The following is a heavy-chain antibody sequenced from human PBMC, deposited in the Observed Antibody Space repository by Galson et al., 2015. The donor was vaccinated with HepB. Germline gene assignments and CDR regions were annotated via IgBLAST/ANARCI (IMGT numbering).Heavy chain of an antibody. CDR2: IIPMFGTA. CDR3: ARVHIYYHSHYYYMDV. Sequence: SVKVSCKASGGTFSNYAINWVRQAPGQGLEWMGGIIPMFGTANNAQKFQGRVTITADETTSTVYMELSSLKSDDTAVYYCARVHIYYHSHYYYMDVWGKGTTVTVSS. D-gene: IGHD3-3*01. V-gene: IGHV1-69*13. CDR1: GGTFSNYA. J-gene: IGHJ6*03.